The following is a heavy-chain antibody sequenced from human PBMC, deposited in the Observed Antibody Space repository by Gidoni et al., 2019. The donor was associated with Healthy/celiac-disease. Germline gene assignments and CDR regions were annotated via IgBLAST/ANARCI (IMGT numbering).Heavy chain of an antibody. J-gene: IGHJ4*02. CDR3: ARETLEAGVRKPFDY. CDR1: GGSISSYY. D-gene: IGHD3-3*01. CDR2: IYTSGST. Sequence: QVQLQESGPGLVKPSETLSLTCTASGGSISSYYWSWIRQPAGKGLEWIGRIYTSGSTNYNPPLKSRVTMSVDTSKNQFSLKLSSVTAADTAVYYCARETLEAGVRKPFDYWGQGTLVTVSS. V-gene: IGHV4-4*07.